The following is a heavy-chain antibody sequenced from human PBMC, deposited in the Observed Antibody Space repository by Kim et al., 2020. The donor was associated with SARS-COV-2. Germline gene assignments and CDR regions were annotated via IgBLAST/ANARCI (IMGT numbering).Heavy chain of an antibody. Sequence: GGSLRLSCAASGFTFSSYAMHWVRQAPGKGLEWVAVISYDGSNKYYADSVKGRFTISRDNSKNTLYLQMNSLRAEDTAVYYCARDHGELLRLPVYYYYGMDVWGQGTTVTVSS. J-gene: IGHJ6*02. CDR3: ARDHGELLRLPVYYYYGMDV. CDR2: ISYDGSNK. V-gene: IGHV3-30*04. D-gene: IGHD3-10*01. CDR1: GFTFSSYA.